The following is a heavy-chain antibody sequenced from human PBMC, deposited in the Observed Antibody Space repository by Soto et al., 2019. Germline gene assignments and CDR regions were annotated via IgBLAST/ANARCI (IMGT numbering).Heavy chain of an antibody. CDR3: AKEGGAAGVPGGYFDY. D-gene: IGHD6-25*01. J-gene: IGHJ4*02. CDR2: ISGSGGST. CDR1: GFTFSSYA. V-gene: IGHV3-23*01. Sequence: EVQLLESGGGLVQPGGSLRLSCAASGFTFSSYAMSWVRQAPGKGLEWVSAISGSGGSTYYADSVKGRFTISRDNSKNTLYMQMNSLRDEDRAVYYCAKEGGAAGVPGGYFDYWGQGTLVTVSS.